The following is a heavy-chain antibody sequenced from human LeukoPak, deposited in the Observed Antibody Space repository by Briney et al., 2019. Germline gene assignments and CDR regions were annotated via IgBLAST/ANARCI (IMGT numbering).Heavy chain of an antibody. CDR3: ATSVGYFDWSVQDYYYYGMDV. CDR2: ISSSGSTI. D-gene: IGHD3-9*01. V-gene: IGHV3-48*03. CDR1: GFTFSSYE. Sequence: GGPMRLSCAASGFTFSSYEMNWVSQAPGKGLEWVSYISSSGSTIYYADSVKGRFTISRDNAKNSLYLQMNSLRAEDTAVYYCATSVGYFDWSVQDYYYYGMDVWGKGTTVTVSS. J-gene: IGHJ6*04.